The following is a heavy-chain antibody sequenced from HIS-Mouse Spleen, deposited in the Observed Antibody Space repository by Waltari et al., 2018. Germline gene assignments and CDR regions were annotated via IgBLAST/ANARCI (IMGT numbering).Heavy chain of an antibody. V-gene: IGHV2-70*15. CDR2: IDCDDDK. J-gene: IGHJ4*02. CDR3: ARIAEGYTSGWYAFDY. D-gene: IGHD6-19*01. CDR1: GFSLSPSGMC. Sequence: QVTLRESGPALVKPTQTLTLTCTFSGFSLSPSGMCVSWIRPPPGKALEWLARIDCDDDKYYSTSLKTRLTISRDTSKNQVVLTMTNMDPLDTATYYCARIAEGYTSGWYAFDYWGQGTLVTVSS.